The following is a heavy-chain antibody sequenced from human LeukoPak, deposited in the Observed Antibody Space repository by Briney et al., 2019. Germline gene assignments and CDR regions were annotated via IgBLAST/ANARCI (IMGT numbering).Heavy chain of an antibody. D-gene: IGHD2-15*01. V-gene: IGHV3-30*18. CDR2: ISYDGSNK. Sequence: GGSLRLSCAASGFTFSSYGMHWVRQAPGKGLEWVAVISYDGSNKYYADSVKGRFTISRDNSKNTLYLQMNSLRAEDTAVYYCAKEGYCSGGSCYGRVDAFDIWGQGTMVTVSS. J-gene: IGHJ3*02. CDR1: GFTFSSYG. CDR3: AKEGYCSGGSCYGRVDAFDI.